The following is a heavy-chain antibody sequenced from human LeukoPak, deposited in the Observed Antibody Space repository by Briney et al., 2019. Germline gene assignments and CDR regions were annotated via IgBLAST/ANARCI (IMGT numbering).Heavy chain of an antibody. J-gene: IGHJ4*02. V-gene: IGHV3-30*02. Sequence: GGSLRLSCAASGFTFSSYGMHWVRQAPGKGLEGVAFIRYDGSNKYYADSAKGRFTISRDNSKNTLYLQMNSLRAEDTAVYYCAKDPQKWESYFDYWGQGTLVTVSS. CDR1: GFTFSSYG. CDR3: AKDPQKWESYFDY. CDR2: IRYDGSNK. D-gene: IGHD1-26*01.